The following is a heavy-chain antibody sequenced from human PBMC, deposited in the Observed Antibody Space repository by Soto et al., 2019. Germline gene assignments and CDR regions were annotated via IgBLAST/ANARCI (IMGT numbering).Heavy chain of an antibody. CDR1: GYTFTSYD. CDR2: MNPNSGNT. V-gene: IGHV1-8*01. CDR3: ARALSYCSGGSCYYYYMDV. Sequence: QVQLVQSGAEVKKPGASVKVSCKASGYTFTSYDINWVRQATGQGLEWMGWMNPNSGNTGYAQKFQGRVTMTRNTSISTAYMELRSLRSEDTAVYYCARALSYCSGGSCYYYYMDVWGKGTTVTVSS. D-gene: IGHD2-15*01. J-gene: IGHJ6*03.